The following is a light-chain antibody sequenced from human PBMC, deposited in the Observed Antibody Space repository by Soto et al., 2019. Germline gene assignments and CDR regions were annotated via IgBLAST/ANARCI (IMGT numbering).Light chain of an antibody. Sequence: EIVLTQSPATLSLSPGERATLSCRASQSVSSYLAWYQQKPGQAPRLLIYDASNRATGIPARFSGSGSGTDFTLTISSLEPEDFAIHYCQQRSNWPQVTFGGGTKVEIK. CDR2: DAS. CDR3: QQRSNWPQVT. CDR1: QSVSSY. J-gene: IGKJ4*01. V-gene: IGKV3-11*01.